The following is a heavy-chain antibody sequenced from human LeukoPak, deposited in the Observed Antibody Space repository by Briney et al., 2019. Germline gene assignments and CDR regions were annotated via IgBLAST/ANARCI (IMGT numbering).Heavy chain of an antibody. CDR1: GFTFSSYG. D-gene: IGHD4-11*01. V-gene: IGHV3-30*18. CDR3: AKSEGFNNNYVFDY. CDR2: ISYDGSNK. Sequence: GGSLRLSCAASGFTFSSYGMHWVRQAPGKGLEWVAVISYDGSNKYYADSVKGRFTISRDNSKNTLYLQMNSLRAEDTAVYYCAKSEGFNNNYVFDYWGQGTLVTVSS. J-gene: IGHJ4*02.